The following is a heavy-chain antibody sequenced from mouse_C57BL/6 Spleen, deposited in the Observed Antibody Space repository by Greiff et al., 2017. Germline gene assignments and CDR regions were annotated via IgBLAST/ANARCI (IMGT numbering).Heavy chain of an antibody. CDR2: IYPGDGDT. V-gene: IGHV1-80*01. J-gene: IGHJ4*01. Sequence: QVQLQQSGAELVKPGASVKISCKASGYAFSSYWMNWVKQRPGKGLEWIGQIYPGDGDTNYNGKFKGKATLTADKSSSTAYMQLSSLTSEASAVYFCARVWGTGGYAMDYWGQGTSVTVSS. D-gene: IGHD3-3*01. CDR3: ARVWGTGGYAMDY. CDR1: GYAFSSYW.